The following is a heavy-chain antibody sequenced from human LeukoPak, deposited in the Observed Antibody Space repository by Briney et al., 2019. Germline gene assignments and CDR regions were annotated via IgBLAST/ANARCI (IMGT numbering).Heavy chain of an antibody. D-gene: IGHD3-22*01. CDR1: GFTFSRYW. CDR3: ARVKGDNGNSGSLFVF. J-gene: IGHJ4*02. V-gene: IGHV3-7*03. CDR2: IKQDGSEK. Sequence: GGSLRLSCVASGFTFSRYWMSWVRQVPTKGLEWVANIKQDGSEKYYVDSVKGRFTISRDNAKNSLYLQMNSLRAEDTAVYYCARVKGDNGNSGSLFVFGGKGTLVTGSS.